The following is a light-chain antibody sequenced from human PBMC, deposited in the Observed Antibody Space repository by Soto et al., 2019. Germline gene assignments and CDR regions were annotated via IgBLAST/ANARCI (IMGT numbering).Light chain of an antibody. CDR1: SSDIGSNT. CDR3: KSYAGSNTYV. V-gene: IGLV1-44*01. CDR2: SDN. J-gene: IGLJ1*01. Sequence: QSVLTQPPSASGTPGQRVTISCSGSSSDIGSNTVNWYQQLPGTAPKLLIYSDNQRPSGVPARFSGSKSGTSASLAISGLHSEDEADYFCKSYAGSNTYVFGSGTKLTVL.